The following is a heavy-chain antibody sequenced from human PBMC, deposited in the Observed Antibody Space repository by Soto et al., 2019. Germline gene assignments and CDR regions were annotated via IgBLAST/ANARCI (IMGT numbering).Heavy chain of an antibody. CDR2: ISYDGSNK. Sequence: GGSLRLSCAASGFTFSSYGMHWVRQAPGKGLEWVAVISYDGSNKYYADSVKGRFTISRDNSKNTLYLQMNSLRAEDTAMYYCAKDYFYGMDVWGQGTTVTVSS. CDR1: GFTFSSYG. CDR3: AKDYFYGMDV. D-gene: IGHD2-21*01. V-gene: IGHV3-30*18. J-gene: IGHJ6*02.